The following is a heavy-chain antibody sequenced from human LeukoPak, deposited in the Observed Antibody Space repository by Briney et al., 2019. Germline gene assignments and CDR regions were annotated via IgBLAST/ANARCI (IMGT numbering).Heavy chain of an antibody. CDR3: AREVGPTNSSGYYEADYYYMDV. Sequence: SETLSLTCTVSGGSISSSSYYWGWIRQPPGKGLEWIGSIYYSGSTYYNLSLKSRVTISVDTSKNQFPLKLSSVTAADTAVYYCAREVGPTNSSGYYEADYYYMDVWGKGTTVTVSS. J-gene: IGHJ6*03. CDR1: GGSISSSSYY. V-gene: IGHV4-39*06. D-gene: IGHD3-22*01. CDR2: IYYSGST.